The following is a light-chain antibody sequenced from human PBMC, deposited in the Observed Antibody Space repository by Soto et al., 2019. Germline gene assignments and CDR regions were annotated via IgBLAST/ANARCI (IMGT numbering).Light chain of an antibody. Sequence: QSALTQPPSASGSPGQSVTISCSGTSSDIGRYDYVSWYQQQPGKAPRLMIYDVSKRPSGVPDRFSGSKSGNTASLTISGLQAEDEADYYCSSYTSSSTLVFGTGTKVTVL. J-gene: IGLJ1*01. CDR3: SSYTSSSTLV. V-gene: IGLV2-8*01. CDR1: SSDIGRYDY. CDR2: DVS.